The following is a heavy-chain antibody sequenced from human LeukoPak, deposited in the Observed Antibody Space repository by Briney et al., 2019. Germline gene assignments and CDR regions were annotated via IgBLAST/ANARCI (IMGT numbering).Heavy chain of an antibody. J-gene: IGHJ4*02. CDR1: GDTLTELS. CDR3: ATDPSYYCSGGSCYS. V-gene: IGHV1-24*01. Sequence: GASVKVSCKVSGDTLTELSMHWVRQAPGKGVEWMGGFDPEDGETIYAQKFQGRVTMTEDTSTDTAYMELSSLRSEDTAVYYCATDPSYYCSGGSCYSWGQGTLVTVSS. CDR2: FDPEDGET. D-gene: IGHD2-15*01.